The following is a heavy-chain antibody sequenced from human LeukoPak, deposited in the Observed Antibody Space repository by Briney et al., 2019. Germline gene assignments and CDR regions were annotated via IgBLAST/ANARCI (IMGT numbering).Heavy chain of an antibody. CDR2: IYPGDSHI. D-gene: IGHD5-24*01. CDR3: ARALEWLQKPYYFDY. CDR1: GYSFTSYW. Sequence: GESLRISCKGSGYSFTSYWIGWVRQMPGKGLEWIGIIYPGDSHIRYSPSFQGQVTISADKSISTAYLQWSSLKASDTAMYYCARALEWLQKPYYFDYWGQGTLVTVSS. V-gene: IGHV5-51*01. J-gene: IGHJ4*02.